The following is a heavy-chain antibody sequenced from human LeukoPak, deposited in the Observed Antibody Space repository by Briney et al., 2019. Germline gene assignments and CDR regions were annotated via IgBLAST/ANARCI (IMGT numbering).Heavy chain of an antibody. J-gene: IGHJ4*02. CDR3: ARSSWAYGPLDY. CDR1: GGSISSGGYY. Sequence: PSETLSLTCTVSGGSISSGGYYWSWIRQHPGKGLEWIGYIYYSGSTYYNPSLKSRVTISVDTSKNQFSLKLSSVTAADTAVYYCARSSWAYGPLDYWGQGTLVTVSS. D-gene: IGHD3-10*01. V-gene: IGHV4-31*03. CDR2: IYYSGST.